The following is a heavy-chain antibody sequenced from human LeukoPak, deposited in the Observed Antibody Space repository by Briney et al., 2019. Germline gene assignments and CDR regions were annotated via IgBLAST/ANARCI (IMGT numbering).Heavy chain of an antibody. CDR1: GFSLSTSGLC. Sequence: SGPALVPPTQPLTLTCTFSGFSLSTSGLCVSWIRQPPGKALEWLARIDWDDEELYSTSLKTRLSISKDTTKNQVVLTMTNMDPVDTATYFCARANRKIVSGSGRNYYHMDVWGKGTTVTVSS. D-gene: IGHD3-10*01. V-gene: IGHV2-70*17. CDR2: IDWDDEE. CDR3: ARANRKIVSGSGRNYYHMDV. J-gene: IGHJ6*03.